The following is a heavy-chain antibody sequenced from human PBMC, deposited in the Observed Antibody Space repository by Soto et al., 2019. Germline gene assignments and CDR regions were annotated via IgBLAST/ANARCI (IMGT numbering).Heavy chain of an antibody. J-gene: IGHJ4*02. V-gene: IGHV3-23*01. CDR2: ISASGSNT. CDR1: GFTFNYA. CDR3: ARPESIKSWGNGPDY. D-gene: IGHD3-16*01. Sequence: EVQLLQSGGGLVQPGGSLRLSCAASGFTFNYAMSWVRQAPGKGLEWVSIISASGSNTYYADSVKGRFTISRDNSKNTLYLQMNTLRVEDTAVYYCARPESIKSWGNGPDYWGQGTLVTVSS.